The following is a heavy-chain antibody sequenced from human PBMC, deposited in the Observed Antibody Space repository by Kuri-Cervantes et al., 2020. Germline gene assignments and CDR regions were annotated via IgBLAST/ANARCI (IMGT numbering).Heavy chain of an antibody. CDR1: GGSFSGYY. V-gene: IGHV4-34*01. J-gene: IGHJ6*03. Sequence: GSLRLSCAVYGGSFSGYYWSWIRQPPGKGLEWIGEINHSGITNYNPSLKSRVTISVDTSKNQFSLKLSSVTAADTAVYYCARNGSPVWQQLVPNYYYYMDVWGKGTTVTVSS. CDR3: ARNGSPVWQQLVPNYYYYMDV. D-gene: IGHD6-13*01. CDR2: INHSGIT.